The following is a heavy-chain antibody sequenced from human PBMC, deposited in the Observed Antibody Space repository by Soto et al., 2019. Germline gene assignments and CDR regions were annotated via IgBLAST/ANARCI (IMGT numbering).Heavy chain of an antibody. CDR1: GFTFSSYS. Sequence: EVQLVESGGGLVKPGGSLRLSCAASGFTFSSYSMNCFRQAPGKGLEWVSSISSSSSYIYYADSVKGRFTISRDNAKNSLYLQMNSLRAEDTAVYYCARGMERVIGLDYYYGLDVWGQGTTVTVSS. CDR2: ISSSSSYI. J-gene: IGHJ6*02. CDR3: ARGMERVIGLDYYYGLDV. V-gene: IGHV3-21*01. D-gene: IGHD1-1*01.